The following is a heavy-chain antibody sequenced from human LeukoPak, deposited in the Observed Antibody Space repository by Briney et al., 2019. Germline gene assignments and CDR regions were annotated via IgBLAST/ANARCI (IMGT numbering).Heavy chain of an antibody. CDR3: ARSRSEGIAADWYFDL. CDR1: GGSISSYY. J-gene: IGHJ2*01. D-gene: IGHD6-13*01. V-gene: IGHV4-59*01. CDR2: IYYSGST. Sequence: SETLSLTRTVSGGSISSYYWSWIRQPPGKGLEWIGYIYYSGSTNYNPSLKSRVTISVDTSKNQFSLKLSSVTAADTAVYYCARSRSEGIAADWYFDLWGRGTLVTVSS.